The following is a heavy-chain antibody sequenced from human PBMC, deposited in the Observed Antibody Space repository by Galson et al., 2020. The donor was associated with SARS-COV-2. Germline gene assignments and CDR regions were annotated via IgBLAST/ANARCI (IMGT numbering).Heavy chain of an antibody. CDR3: ATGSPWGRDNWFDP. Sequence: PSVKVSCKVSGYTLTELSMHWVRQAPGKGLEWMGGFDPEDGETIYAQKFQGRVTMTEDTSTDTAYMELSSLRSEDTAVYYCATGSPWGRDNWFDPWGQGTLVTVSS. CDR1: GYTLTELS. D-gene: IGHD7-27*01. J-gene: IGHJ5*02. V-gene: IGHV1-24*01. CDR2: FDPEDGET.